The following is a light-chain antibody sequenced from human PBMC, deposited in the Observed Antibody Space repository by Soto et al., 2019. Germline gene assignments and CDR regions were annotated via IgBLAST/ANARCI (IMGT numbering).Light chain of an antibody. V-gene: IGKV3-20*01. CDR2: GAS. CDR3: HQYGTAPFT. J-gene: IGKJ2*01. CDR1: QSLTSGY. Sequence: EIVLTQSPGTLSLSPGERATLSCSTSQSLTSGYLAWYQQKPGQALRLLIYGASNRATGIPDRFSGGGSGTDFTLPISSLEPEDFAVYFCHQYGTAPFTFGQGTKVEIK.